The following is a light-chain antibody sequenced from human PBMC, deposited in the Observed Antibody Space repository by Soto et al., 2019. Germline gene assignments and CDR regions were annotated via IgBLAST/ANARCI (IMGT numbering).Light chain of an antibody. J-gene: IGLJ1*01. CDR2: EVT. CDR1: SSDVGSFSY. CDR3: VSYATSTTLYV. Sequence: QTVLTQPASVSGSHGQSITISCTATSSDVGSFSYVSWYQHHPGKAPKLMIYEVTSRPSGVSNRFSGSKSGNTASLTISGLQAEDEADYYCVSYATSTTLYVFGSGTKVTVL. V-gene: IGLV2-14*01.